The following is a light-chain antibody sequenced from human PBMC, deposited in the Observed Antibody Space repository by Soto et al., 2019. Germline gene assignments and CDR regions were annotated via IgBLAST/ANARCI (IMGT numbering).Light chain of an antibody. V-gene: IGKV1-33*01. J-gene: IGKJ5*01. CDR1: QDISTY. Sequence: DIQMPQSPSSLSASVGDRVTITCQASQDISTYLNWYQQKPGKAPKLLIYDASNLETGVPSRFSGSGSGTDFTFTISSLQPEDIATYYCQQFEDFPRAIIFGQGTRLDLK. CDR2: DAS. CDR3: QQFEDFPRAII.